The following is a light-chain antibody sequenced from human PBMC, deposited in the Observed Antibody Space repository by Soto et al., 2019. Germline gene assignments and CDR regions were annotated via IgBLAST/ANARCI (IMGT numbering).Light chain of an antibody. CDR3: QQYGTAPLT. V-gene: IGKV3-20*01. CDR2: TAS. CDR1: RSVPSSY. Sequence: EIVLTQSPGILSLSPGERATFSCRASRSVPSSYLAWYQQKPGQAPRLLIFTASTRATGIPDRFSGSGFGTDFTLTISRLEPEDSAVYYCQQYGTAPLTFGGGAKVEI. J-gene: IGKJ4*01.